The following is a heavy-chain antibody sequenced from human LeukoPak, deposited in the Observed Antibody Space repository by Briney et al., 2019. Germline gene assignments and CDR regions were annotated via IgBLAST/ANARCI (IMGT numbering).Heavy chain of an antibody. J-gene: IGHJ3*02. CDR2: ISDSSSYI. V-gene: IGHV3-21*01. D-gene: IGHD2-15*01. Sequence: GGSLRLSCAASGFTFSSYNMNWVRQAPGKGLEWVSSISDSSSYIYYADSVKGRFTISRDNAKNSLYLQMNSQRAEDTAVYYCARGTGYCRGGTCYSLVQYAFDIWGQGTMVTVSS. CDR3: ARGTGYCRGGTCYSLVQYAFDI. CDR1: GFTFSSYN.